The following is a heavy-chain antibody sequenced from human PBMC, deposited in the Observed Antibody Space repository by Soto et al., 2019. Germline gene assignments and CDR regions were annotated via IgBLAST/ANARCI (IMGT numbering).Heavy chain of an antibody. CDR3: ARMYRQHYYDSSGYYST. J-gene: IGHJ5*02. CDR1: GFSLSTSGMC. D-gene: IGHD3-22*01. Sequence: GSGPTLVNPIQTLTLTCTFSGFSLSTSGMCVSWIRQPPGKALEWLALIDWDDDKYYSTSLKTRLTISKDTSKNQVVLTMTNMDPVDTATYYCARMYRQHYYDSSGYYSTWGQGTLVTVSS. V-gene: IGHV2-70*01. CDR2: IDWDDDK.